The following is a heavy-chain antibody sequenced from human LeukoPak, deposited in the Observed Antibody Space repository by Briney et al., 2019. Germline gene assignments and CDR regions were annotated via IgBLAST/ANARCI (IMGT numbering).Heavy chain of an antibody. J-gene: IGHJ6*03. Sequence: GASVKVSCKASGYTFTSYYMHWARQSPGQGLEWMGWISAYNGNTNYAQKLQGRVTMTTDTSTSTAYMELRSLRSDDTAVYYCARATVTTVDYYYYMDVWGKGTTVTISS. CDR2: ISAYNGNT. CDR3: ARATVTTVDYYYYMDV. D-gene: IGHD4-17*01. V-gene: IGHV1-18*04. CDR1: GYTFTSYY.